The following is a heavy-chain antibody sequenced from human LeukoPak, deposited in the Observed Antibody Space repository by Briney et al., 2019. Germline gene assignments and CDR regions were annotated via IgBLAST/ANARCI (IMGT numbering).Heavy chain of an antibody. J-gene: IGHJ4*02. V-gene: IGHV3-30-3*01. CDR2: ISYDGSNK. D-gene: IGHD3-3*01. Sequence: GGSLRLSCAASGFTFSSYAMHWVRQAPGKGLERVAVISYDGSNKYYADSVKGRFTISRDNSKNTLYLQMNSLRAEDTAVYYCARGYYDFWSGYRYYFDYWGQGTLVTVSS. CDR3: ARGYYDFWSGYRYYFDY. CDR1: GFTFSSYA.